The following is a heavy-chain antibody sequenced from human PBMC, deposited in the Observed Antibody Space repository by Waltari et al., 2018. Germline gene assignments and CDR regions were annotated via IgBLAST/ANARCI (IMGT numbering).Heavy chain of an antibody. V-gene: IGHV3-74*01. Sequence: EVQLVESGGGLVQPGGSLRLSCAASGFTFSSYWMHWVRQAPGKGLVWVSRINSDGSSTSYADSVKGRFTISRDNAKNTLYLQMNSLRAEDTAVYYCARVHDSSGYVYYFDYWGQGTLVTVSS. CDR1: GFTFSSYW. CDR3: ARVHDSSGYVYYFDY. J-gene: IGHJ4*02. CDR2: INSDGSST. D-gene: IGHD3-22*01.